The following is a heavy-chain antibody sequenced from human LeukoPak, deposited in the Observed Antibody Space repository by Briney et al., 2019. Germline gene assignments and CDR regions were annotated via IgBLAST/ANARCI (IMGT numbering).Heavy chain of an antibody. D-gene: IGHD2-15*01. J-gene: IGHJ3*02. CDR1: GLTFSSYG. CDR2: ISGSGGST. Sequence: GGSLRLSCAVSGLTFSSYGMSWVRQAPGKGLEWVSAISGSGGSTYYADSVKGRFTISRDNSKNTLYLQMNSLRAEDTAVYYCAKGWGYSTHHDAFDIWGQGTMVTVSS. CDR3: AKGWGYSTHHDAFDI. V-gene: IGHV3-23*01.